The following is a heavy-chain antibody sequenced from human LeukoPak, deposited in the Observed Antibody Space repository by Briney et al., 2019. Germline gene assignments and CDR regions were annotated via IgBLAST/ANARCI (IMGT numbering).Heavy chain of an antibody. V-gene: IGHV3-48*04. J-gene: IGHJ4*02. Sequence: PGGSLRLSCAASGFTLSSSAMNWVRQAPGKGLQWVSYISSSGSTIYYADSVKGRFTISRDDATNSLYLQLNSLRAEDTAVYYCARGIAEIGYWGQGTLVTVSS. CDR2: ISSSGSTI. CDR3: ARGIAEIGY. CDR1: GFTLSSSA. D-gene: IGHD2-21*01.